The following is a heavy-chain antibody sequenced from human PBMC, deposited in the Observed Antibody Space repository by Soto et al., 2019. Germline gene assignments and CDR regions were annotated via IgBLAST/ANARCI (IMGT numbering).Heavy chain of an antibody. V-gene: IGHV1-69*01. Sequence: QVQLVQSGAEVKKPGSSVKVSCKASGGTFSSYAISWMRQAPGQGLEWMGGIIPIFGTANYAQKFQGRVTITADESTSTAYMELSSLRSEDTAVYYCARDLTIGYCSGGSCYSQAFDYWGQGTLVTVSS. D-gene: IGHD2-15*01. CDR2: IIPIFGTA. CDR3: ARDLTIGYCSGGSCYSQAFDY. CDR1: GGTFSSYA. J-gene: IGHJ4*02.